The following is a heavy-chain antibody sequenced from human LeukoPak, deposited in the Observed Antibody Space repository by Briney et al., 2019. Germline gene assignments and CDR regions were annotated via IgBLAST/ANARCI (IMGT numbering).Heavy chain of an antibody. CDR2: TNSDGSST. V-gene: IGHV3-74*01. Sequence: GGSLRLSCAASGFTFSNYWMHWVRQAPGKGLVWVSRTNSDGSSTSYADSVKGRFTISRDNAKNTLCLQMNSLRAEDTAVDYCARRHPNSGSNDYWGQGTLVTVSS. CDR1: GFTFSNYW. J-gene: IGHJ4*02. CDR3: ARRHPNSGSNDY. D-gene: IGHD1-26*01.